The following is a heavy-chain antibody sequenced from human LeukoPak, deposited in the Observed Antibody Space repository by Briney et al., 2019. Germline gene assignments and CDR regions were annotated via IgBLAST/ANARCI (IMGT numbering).Heavy chain of an antibody. CDR1: GYTLAELS. J-gene: IGHJ3*02. Sequence: ASVKVSCKVSGYTLAELSMHWVRQAPGEGLEWMGGFDPEDGETIYAQKFQGRVTMTEDTSTDTAYMELSSLRSEDTAVYYCATGFLRADAFDIWGQGTMVTVSS. CDR3: ATGFLRADAFDI. V-gene: IGHV1-24*01. CDR2: FDPEDGET.